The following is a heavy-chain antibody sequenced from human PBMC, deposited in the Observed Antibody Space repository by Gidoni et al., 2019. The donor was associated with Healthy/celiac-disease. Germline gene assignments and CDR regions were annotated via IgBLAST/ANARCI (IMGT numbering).Heavy chain of an antibody. CDR2: INPSGGST. V-gene: IGHV1-46*03. J-gene: IGHJ6*02. CDR1: GYTFTSYY. CDR3: AREKTFYGSGMTYYYYGMDV. Sequence: QVQLVQSGAEVQKPGASVKVSCQASGYTFTSYYMHWVRQAPGQGLEWMGIINPSGGSTSYAQKFQGRVTMTRDTSTSTVYMELSSLRSEDTAVYYCAREKTFYGSGMTYYYYGMDVWGQGTTVTVSS. D-gene: IGHD3-10*01.